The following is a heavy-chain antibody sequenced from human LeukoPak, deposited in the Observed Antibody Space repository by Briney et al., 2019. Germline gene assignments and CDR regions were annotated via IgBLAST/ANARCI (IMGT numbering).Heavy chain of an antibody. CDR2: IYWNDDK. J-gene: IGHJ4*02. CDR3: AHRNLYGSGSWYFDY. D-gene: IGHD3-10*01. V-gene: IGHV2-5*01. CDR1: GFSLSTRGVG. Sequence: SGPTLVNPPQTLTLTCTFSGFSLSTRGVGVGWIRQPPGKALEWLSVIYWNDDKRYSPSLKSRLTITKDTSKNQVVLTMTNMDPVDTATYYCAHRNLYGSGSWYFDYWGQGTLVTVSS.